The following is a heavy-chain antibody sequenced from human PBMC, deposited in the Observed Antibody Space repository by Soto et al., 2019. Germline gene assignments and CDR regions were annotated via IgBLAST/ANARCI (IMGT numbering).Heavy chain of an antibody. V-gene: IGHV4-61*01. CDR3: ARDRGAARPSWFDP. CDR2: IYYSGST. Sequence: SETLSLTCTVSGGSVSSGSYYWSWIRQPPGKGLEWLGYIYYSGSTNYNPSLKSRVTISVDTSKNQFSLKLSSVTAADTAVYYCARDRGAARPSWFDPWGQGTLVTVSS. CDR1: GGSVSSGSYY. J-gene: IGHJ5*02. D-gene: IGHD6-6*01.